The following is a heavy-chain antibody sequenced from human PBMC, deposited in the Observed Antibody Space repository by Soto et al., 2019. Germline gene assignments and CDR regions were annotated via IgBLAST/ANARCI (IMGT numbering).Heavy chain of an antibody. CDR1: GGSISSYY. J-gene: IGHJ4*02. CDR3: ARLDDYGGNPGY. Sequence: QVQLQESGPGLMKPSETLSLTCTVSGGSISSYYWSWIRQPPGKGLEWIGYIYYSGSTNYNPSLKSRVTISVDTSKNQFSLKLSSVTAADTAVYYCARLDDYGGNPGYWGQGTLVTVSS. CDR2: IYYSGST. D-gene: IGHD4-17*01. V-gene: IGHV4-59*08.